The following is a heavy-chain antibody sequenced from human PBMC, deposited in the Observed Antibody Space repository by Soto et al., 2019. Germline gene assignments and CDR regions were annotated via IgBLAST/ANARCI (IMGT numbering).Heavy chain of an antibody. D-gene: IGHD4-17*01. Sequence: QVQLVQSGAEVKKPGASVKVSCKASGYTFTGFYMHWVRQAPGQGLEWMGWINPKSGDTEYAQNFQGWVTMTRDTSINTACMELSRLRSDDTAVYYCASGGSTVTRGFDYWGQGTLVSVSS. CDR2: INPKSGDT. CDR3: ASGGSTVTRGFDY. J-gene: IGHJ4*02. V-gene: IGHV1-2*04. CDR1: GYTFTGFY.